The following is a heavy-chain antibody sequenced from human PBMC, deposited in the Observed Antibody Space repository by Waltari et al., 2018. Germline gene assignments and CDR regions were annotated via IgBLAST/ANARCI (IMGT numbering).Heavy chain of an antibody. CDR2: FSGSSGST. Sequence: EVHLLESGGDLVQPGGSLRLSCVASGFAFSTYTMAWVRRAPGKGLGWGSAFSGSSGSTSSTDSVKGRFTISRDNSETTLYLQMNSLRAEDTAVYYCARDWGLDSWGQGTLVTVSS. CDR1: GFAFSTYT. V-gene: IGHV3-23*01. J-gene: IGHJ4*02. D-gene: IGHD3-16*01. CDR3: ARDWGLDS.